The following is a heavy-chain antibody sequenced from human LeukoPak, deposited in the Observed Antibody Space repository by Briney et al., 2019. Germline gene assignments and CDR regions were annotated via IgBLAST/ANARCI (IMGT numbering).Heavy chain of an antibody. CDR2: ISGRGQST. CDR3: ARVVDEWLSSGGLYP. CDR1: GFRFTDYA. J-gene: IGHJ5*02. Sequence: GGSLRLSCTASGFRFTDYAMNWVRQAPGKGLEWVSAISGRGQSTFYADSVKGRFIISRDNSNDTVFLQINSLRADDTAVYYCARVVDEWLSSGGLYPWGQGTLVTVSS. D-gene: IGHD3-3*01. V-gene: IGHV3-23*01.